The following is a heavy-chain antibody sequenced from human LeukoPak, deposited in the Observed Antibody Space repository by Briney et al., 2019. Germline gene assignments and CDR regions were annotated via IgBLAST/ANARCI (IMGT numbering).Heavy chain of an antibody. CDR2: ISGSGGST. Sequence: PGGSLRLSCAASGFTFSSYAMSWVRQAPGKGLEWASAISGSGGSTYYADSVKGRFTISRDNSKNTLYLQMNSLRAEDTAVYYCAKDSRASDIVVVPAEIDYWGQGTLVTVSS. CDR1: GFTFSSYA. V-gene: IGHV3-23*01. D-gene: IGHD2-2*01. CDR3: AKDSRASDIVVVPAEIDY. J-gene: IGHJ4*02.